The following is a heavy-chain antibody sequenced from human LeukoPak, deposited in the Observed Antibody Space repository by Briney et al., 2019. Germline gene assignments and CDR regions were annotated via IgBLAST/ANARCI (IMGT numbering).Heavy chain of an antibody. V-gene: IGHV3-30*04. D-gene: IGHD6-19*01. CDR2: ISYDGTNK. J-gene: IGHJ3*02. Sequence: GRSLRLSCAASGFTFRSYAMHWVRQAPGKGLEWVAVISYDGTNKYYADSVKGRFTISRDNSKNTLYLQMNSLRAEDTSVYFCARCQYSSGWYDAFDIWGHGTVVTVSS. CDR3: ARCQYSSGWYDAFDI. CDR1: GFTFRSYA.